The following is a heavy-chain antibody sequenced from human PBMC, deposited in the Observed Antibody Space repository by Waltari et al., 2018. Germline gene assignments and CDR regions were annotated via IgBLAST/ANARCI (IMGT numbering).Heavy chain of an antibody. CDR1: GGSFSSSDW. Sequence: QVQLKESGPGLVKPSGTLSLTRSVSGGSFSSSDWWSWVRQPPGKGLEWIGEIHHSGSTNHNPSLKSRVIMSVDKSKNQFSLKMNSVTAADTAVYYCARGFDGWPFDYWGQGMLVLVSS. CDR2: IHHSGST. D-gene: IGHD6-19*01. CDR3: ARGFDGWPFDY. J-gene: IGHJ4*02. V-gene: IGHV4-4*02.